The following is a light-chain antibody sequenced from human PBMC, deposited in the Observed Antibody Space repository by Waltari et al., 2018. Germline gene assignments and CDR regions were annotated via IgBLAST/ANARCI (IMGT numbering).Light chain of an antibody. CDR1: RADIWSIS. Sequence: QSVLPHPPSASVTPGQRVTISCPGGRADIWSISVNWFQQLPGTAPRLFIYFTDQRPSGVSHRFSGSKSGNTASLTISGLQAEDEADYYCSSYAGGGTGVFGGGTKLTVL. CDR2: FTD. J-gene: IGLJ3*02. CDR3: SSYAGGGTGV. V-gene: IGLV1-44*01.